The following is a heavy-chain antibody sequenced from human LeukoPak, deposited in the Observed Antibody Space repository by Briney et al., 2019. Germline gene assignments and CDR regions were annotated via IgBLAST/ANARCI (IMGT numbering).Heavy chain of an antibody. J-gene: IGHJ6*02. D-gene: IGHD4-11*01. CDR2: IYYSET. Sequence: SETLSLTCTVSGGSISGSYWSWIRQPPGKRLEEIGYIYYSETYYNPSLKSRVTISLDTSKNQFSLNLRFVTAADTAVYFCARTQGWGTVRTGYYYGMDVWGQGTTVTVSS. CDR1: GGSISGSY. V-gene: IGHV4-59*08. CDR3: ARTQGWGTVRTGYYYGMDV.